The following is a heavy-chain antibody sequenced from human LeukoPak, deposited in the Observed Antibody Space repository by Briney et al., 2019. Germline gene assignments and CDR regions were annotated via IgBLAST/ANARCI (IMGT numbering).Heavy chain of an antibody. CDR1: GDXVFSSTAA. Sequence: SQTLSLTCAISGDXVFSSTAAWNWIRQSPSRGLEWLGRTYYRSNWINEYAISVRGRIAINPHTSKNQFSLQLNSVTPEDTAVYFCARDDVGRRYDYWGQGIRVTVSS. J-gene: IGHJ4*02. CDR2: TYYRSNWIN. CDR3: ARDDVGRRYDY. V-gene: IGHV6-1*01. D-gene: IGHD1-26*01.